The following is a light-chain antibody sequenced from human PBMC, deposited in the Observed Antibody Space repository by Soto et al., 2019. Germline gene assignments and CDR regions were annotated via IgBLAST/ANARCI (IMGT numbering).Light chain of an antibody. CDR3: QQYGSSPRT. CDR1: QSVSTNQ. V-gene: IGKV3-20*01. Sequence: EIVLTQSPGTLSLSPWERATLSCRASQSVSTNQLAWYQQKPGQAPRLLIYGASSRATGIADRFSGSGSGTEFTLTITSLQSEDFAVYYCQQYGSSPRTFGQGTKVDIK. CDR2: GAS. J-gene: IGKJ1*01.